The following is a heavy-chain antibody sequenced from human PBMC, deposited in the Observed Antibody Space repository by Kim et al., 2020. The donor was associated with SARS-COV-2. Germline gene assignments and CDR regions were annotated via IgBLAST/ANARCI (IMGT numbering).Heavy chain of an antibody. CDR1: GFTFSSYG. J-gene: IGHJ4*02. CDR3: AKDTYYHDSSGYYIFDY. Sequence: GGSLRLSCAASGFTFSSYGIHWVRQAPGKGLEWVAVISYDGSNQNYADSVKGRFTISRDNSKNTLYPQMNSLRAEDTALYYCAKDTYYHDSSGYYIFDYWGQGTLVTVS. D-gene: IGHD3-22*01. CDR2: ISYDGSNQ. V-gene: IGHV3-30*18.